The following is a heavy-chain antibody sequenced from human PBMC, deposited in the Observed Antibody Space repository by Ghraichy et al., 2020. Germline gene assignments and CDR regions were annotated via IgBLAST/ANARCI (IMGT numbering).Heavy chain of an antibody. CDR3: ARGNIGSSWKTFAFDI. CDR1: GYTFIDHY. Sequence: ASVKVSCKASGYTFIDHYIYWVRQAPGQGLEWMGRINPTSGATDNAQKFQGRVTMPRDTSISAAYMELSRLRSEDTAVYYCARGNIGSSWKTFAFDIWGQGKMVTVS. J-gene: IGHJ3*02. V-gene: IGHV1-2*06. CDR2: INPTSGAT. D-gene: IGHD6-13*01.